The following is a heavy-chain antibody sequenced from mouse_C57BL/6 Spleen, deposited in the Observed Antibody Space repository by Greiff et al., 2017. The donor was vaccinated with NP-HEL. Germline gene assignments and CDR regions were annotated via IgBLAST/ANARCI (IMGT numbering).Heavy chain of an antibody. J-gene: IGHJ4*01. CDR1: GFTFCDYG. V-gene: IGHV5-17*01. Sequence: EVQLVESGGGLVKPGGSLKLSCAASGFTFCDYGMHWVRQAPEKGLEWVAYISSGSSTIYYADTVKGRFTLSRDNAKNTLFLQMTSLRSEDTAMYYCARDAMDDWGQGTSVTVSS. CDR3: ARDAMDD. CDR2: ISSGSSTI.